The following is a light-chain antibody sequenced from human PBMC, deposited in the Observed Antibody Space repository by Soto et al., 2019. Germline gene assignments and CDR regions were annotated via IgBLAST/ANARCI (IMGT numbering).Light chain of an antibody. J-gene: IGLJ2*01. CDR2: NNN. CDR1: SSNIGSAP. Sequence: QSVLTQPPSASGTPGQRVTISCSGSSSNIGSAPVNWYRQLPGTAPPLLIYNNNQRPSGVPDRVSGSKSGTSASLAISGLQSEDEADYYCAAWDDSLSALVFGGGTKLTVL. V-gene: IGLV1-44*01. CDR3: AAWDDSLSALV.